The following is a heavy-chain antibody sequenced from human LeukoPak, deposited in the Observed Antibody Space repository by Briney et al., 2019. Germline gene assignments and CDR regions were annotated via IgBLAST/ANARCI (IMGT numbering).Heavy chain of an antibody. CDR1: GGSMDSYY. J-gene: IGHJ4*02. V-gene: IGHV4-34*01. CDR3: ARGQGTVTTH. D-gene: IGHD4-17*01. Sequence: SETLSLTCTVSGGSMDSYYWGWIRQPPGKGLEWIGEINHSGSANYNPSLKSRVTISLDTSKNQFSLKLSSVTAADTAVYYCARGQGTVTTHWGQGTLVTVSS. CDR2: INHSGSA.